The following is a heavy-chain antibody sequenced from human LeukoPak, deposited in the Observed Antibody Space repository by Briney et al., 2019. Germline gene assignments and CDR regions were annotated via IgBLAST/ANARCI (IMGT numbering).Heavy chain of an antibody. CDR3: TRRYCGGDCPDY. CDR2: IRSKANSYAT. CDR1: GFTFSGSA. Sequence: GGSLRLSCAASGFTFSGSAMHWVRQASGKGLEWAGRIRSKANSYATAYAASVKGRFTISRDDSKNTAYLQMNSLKTEDTAVYYCTRRYCGGDCPDYWGRGTLVTVSS. D-gene: IGHD2-21*02. V-gene: IGHV3-73*01. J-gene: IGHJ4*02.